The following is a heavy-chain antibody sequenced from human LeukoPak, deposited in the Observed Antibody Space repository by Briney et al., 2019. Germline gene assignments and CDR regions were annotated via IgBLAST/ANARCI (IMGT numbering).Heavy chain of an antibody. Sequence: PGGSLRLSCAASGFTFSSYWMHWVRQAPGKGLVWVSRISSDGSSTSYADSVKGRFTISRDNAKNTLYLQMNSLRAEDTAVYYCAKVVVAATTGDGDYWGQGTLVTVSS. V-gene: IGHV3-74*01. J-gene: IGHJ4*02. CDR2: ISSDGSST. CDR3: AKVVVAATTGDGDY. D-gene: IGHD2-15*01. CDR1: GFTFSSYW.